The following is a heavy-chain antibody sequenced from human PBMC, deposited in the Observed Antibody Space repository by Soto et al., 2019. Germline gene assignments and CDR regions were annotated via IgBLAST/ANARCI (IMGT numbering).Heavy chain of an antibody. CDR3: AKDVPGELLPTCFDP. V-gene: IGHV1-69*13. Sequence: SVKVSCKASGGTFSSYAISWVRQAPGQGLEWMGGIIPIFGTANYAQKFQGRVTITADESTSTAYMELSSLRSEDTAVYYCAKDVPGELLPTCFDPWGQGTLVTVSS. J-gene: IGHJ5*02. D-gene: IGHD1-26*01. CDR2: IIPIFGTA. CDR1: GGTFSSYA.